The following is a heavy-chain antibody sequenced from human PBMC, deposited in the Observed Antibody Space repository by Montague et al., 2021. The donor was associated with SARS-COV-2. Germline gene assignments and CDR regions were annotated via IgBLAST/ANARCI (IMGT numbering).Heavy chain of an antibody. V-gene: IGHV4-4*02. J-gene: IGHJ1*01. D-gene: IGHD6-19*01. CDR1: GGSISSSNW. Sequence: SETLSLTCAVSGGSISSSNWWSWVRQPPGKGLGWIGVIYHSGSTNNNPSLKSRVTISEDKTKNQFSLMLSSVTAADTAVYYCARRGAVASKVYFQHWGQGTLVTVSS. CDR3: ARRGAVASKVYFQH. CDR2: IYHSGST.